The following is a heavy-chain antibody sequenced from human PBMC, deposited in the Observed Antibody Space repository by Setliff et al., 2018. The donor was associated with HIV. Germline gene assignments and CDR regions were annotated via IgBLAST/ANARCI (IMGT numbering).Heavy chain of an antibody. Sequence: PSETLSLTCTVSGDSIDSPHCWSWVRQSLEKGLEWIGEVCQRGGINYYPFFWSRASISMDKPRNYFSLEMASMTAADTAVYFCVRNHEWALGTWGQGLLVTVSS. J-gene: IGHJ5*02. D-gene: IGHD1-26*01. CDR3: VRNHEWALGT. CDR2: VCQRGGI. V-gene: IGHV4-4*02. CDR1: GDSIDSPHC.